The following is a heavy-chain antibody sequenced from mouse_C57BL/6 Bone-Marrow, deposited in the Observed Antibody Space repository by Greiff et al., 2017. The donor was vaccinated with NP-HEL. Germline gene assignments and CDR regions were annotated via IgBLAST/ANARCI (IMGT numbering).Heavy chain of an antibody. CDR1: GYTFTDHT. V-gene: IGHV1-78*01. CDR3: ARGLGDYGAFDY. D-gene: IGHD1-1*01. CDR2: IYPSDGST. Sequence: QVQLQQSDAELVKPGASVKLSCKASGYTFTDHTIHWMKQRPEQGLEWIGYIYPSDGSTNYNEKFKGKATLTADKSSSTAYMQLNSLTSEDSAVYFCARGLGDYGAFDYWGQGTTLTVSS. J-gene: IGHJ2*01.